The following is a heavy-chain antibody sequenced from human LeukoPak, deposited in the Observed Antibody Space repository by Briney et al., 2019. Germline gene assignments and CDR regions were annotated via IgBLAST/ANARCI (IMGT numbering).Heavy chain of an antibody. J-gene: IGHJ4*02. CDR3: ARDHSSSSIGYYFDY. Sequence: PSETLSLTCTVSGGSISSYYWSWIRQPPGKGLGWIGYIYYSGSTNYNPSLKSRVTISVDTSKNQFSLKLSSVTAADTAVYYCARDHSSSSIGYYFDYWGQGTLVTVSS. V-gene: IGHV4-59*01. D-gene: IGHD6-6*01. CDR2: IYYSGST. CDR1: GGSISSYY.